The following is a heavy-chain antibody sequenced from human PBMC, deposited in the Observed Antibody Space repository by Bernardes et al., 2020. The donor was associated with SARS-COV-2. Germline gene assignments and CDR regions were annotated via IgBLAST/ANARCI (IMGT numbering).Heavy chain of an antibody. J-gene: IGHJ4*02. Sequence: WGTLSLTCTVSGCTISSYYWSWIRQPPGKGLEWIGYIYYRGNTYYNPSLKSRLMMSVDTSKNQFALKLSSVSAADTAVYYCARKNRILFGRGWFLDYWGQGALGTVPS. V-gene: IGHV4-59*04. D-gene: IGHD6-19*01. CDR2: IYYRGNT. CDR3: ARKNRILFGRGWFLDY. CDR1: GCTISSYY.